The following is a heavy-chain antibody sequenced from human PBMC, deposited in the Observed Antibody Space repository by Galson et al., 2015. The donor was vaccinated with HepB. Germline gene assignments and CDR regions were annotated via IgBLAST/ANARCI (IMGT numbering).Heavy chain of an antibody. Sequence: SLRLSCAASGFTFNNYAMSWVRQAPGKGLEWVSAISGSGGSTYYADSVKGRFTISRDNSKNTLYLQMNSLRAEDTAVYYCAKPPRPIAAAATADYWGQGTLVTVSS. CDR3: AKPPRPIAAAATADY. D-gene: IGHD6-13*01. CDR1: GFTFNNYA. CDR2: ISGSGGST. V-gene: IGHV3-23*01. J-gene: IGHJ4*02.